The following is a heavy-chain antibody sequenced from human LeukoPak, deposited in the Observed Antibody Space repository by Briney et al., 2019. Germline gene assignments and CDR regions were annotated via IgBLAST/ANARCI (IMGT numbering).Heavy chain of an antibody. CDR1: GLTFSNVR. CDR3: TVRSSI. D-gene: IGHD6-13*01. CDR2: IHTNIDGGII. Sequence: GGSLRLSCVASGLTFSNVRMSWLRQAPGKGLEWVGRIHTNIDGGIIDYAAPVRGRFTISRDDSKNTLYLQMNSLKTEDTAMYYCTVRSSIWGQGTLVTVSS. V-gene: IGHV3-15*01. J-gene: IGHJ4*02.